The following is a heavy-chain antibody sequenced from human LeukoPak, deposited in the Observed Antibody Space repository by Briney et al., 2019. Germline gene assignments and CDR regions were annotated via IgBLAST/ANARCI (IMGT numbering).Heavy chain of an antibody. D-gene: IGHD5-18*01. CDR2: INWNGGST. CDR1: GFTFDDYG. CDR3: ARDPTGAAYSYGSYYFDY. J-gene: IGHJ4*02. V-gene: IGHV3-20*04. Sequence: GGSLRLSCAASGFTFDDYGMSWVRQAPGKGLEWVSGINWNGGSTGYADSVKGRFTISRDNAKNSLYLQVNSLRAEDTALYYCARDPTGAAYSYGSYYFDYWGQGTLVTVSS.